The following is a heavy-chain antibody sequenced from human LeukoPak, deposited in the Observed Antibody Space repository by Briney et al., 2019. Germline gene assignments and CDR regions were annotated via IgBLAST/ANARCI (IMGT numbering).Heavy chain of an antibody. CDR1: GFTFSVYG. D-gene: IGHD3-22*01. V-gene: IGHV3-33*01. CDR2: IWYDGTNK. CDR3: ASDSPYDSSGYYYFDY. Sequence: PGRSLRLSCAASGFTFSVYGIHWVRPAPGKGLEWVAFIWYDGTNKYYADSVKGRFTISRDNSKNTLYLQMNSLRAEDTAVYYCASDSPYDSSGYYYFDYWGQGTLVTVSS. J-gene: IGHJ4*02.